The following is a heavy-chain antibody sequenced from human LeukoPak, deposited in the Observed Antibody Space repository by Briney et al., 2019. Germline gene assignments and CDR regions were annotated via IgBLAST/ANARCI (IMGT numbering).Heavy chain of an antibody. CDR1: GFTFSGYW. CDR2: INSDGSST. J-gene: IGHJ4*02. CDR3: TREVSGSLYFDY. V-gene: IGHV3-74*01. Sequence: GGSLRLSCAASGFTFSGYWMHWVRHAPGKGLVWVSGINSDGSSTSYADSVKGRFTISRDNAKNTLYLQMNSLRAEDTAVYYCTREVSGSLYFDYWGQGTLVTVSS. D-gene: IGHD1-26*01.